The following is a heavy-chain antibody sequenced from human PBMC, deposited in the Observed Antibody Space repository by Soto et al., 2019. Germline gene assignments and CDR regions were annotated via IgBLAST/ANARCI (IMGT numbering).Heavy chain of an antibody. CDR3: ANIYGSGSYYNGGYFQH. Sequence: GGSLRLSCAASGFTFSSYAMSWVRQAPGKGLEWVSAISGSGGSTYYADSVKGRFTISRDNSKNTLYLQMNSLRAEDTAVYYCANIYGSGSYYNGGYFQHWGQGTLVTVSS. D-gene: IGHD3-10*01. V-gene: IGHV3-23*01. CDR2: ISGSGGST. J-gene: IGHJ1*01. CDR1: GFTFSSYA.